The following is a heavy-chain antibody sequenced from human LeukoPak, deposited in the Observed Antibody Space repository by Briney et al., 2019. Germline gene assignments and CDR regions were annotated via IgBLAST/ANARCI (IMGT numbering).Heavy chain of an antibody. J-gene: IGHJ4*02. V-gene: IGHV3-48*04. CDR3: AMVRGVIFDY. D-gene: IGHD3-10*01. CDR1: GFTFSKYS. CDR2: IDSTSTTM. Sequence: GGSLRLSCAASGFTFSKYSMNWVRQAPGKGLEWDSYIDSTSTTMYYADSVKGRFTISRDNAQNSLYLQMNSLRAEDTAVYYCAMVRGVIFDYWGQGALVTVSS.